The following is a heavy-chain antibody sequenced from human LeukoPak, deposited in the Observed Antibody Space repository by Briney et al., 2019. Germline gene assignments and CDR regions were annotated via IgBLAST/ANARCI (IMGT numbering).Heavy chain of an antibody. J-gene: IGHJ4*02. CDR1: GFTFSSYD. Sequence: GGCLRLSCAASGFTFSSYDMSWVRQAPGKGLEWVSGVSGSGGSRNYADSVKGRFTISRDNSEETLYLQMNSLRAEDTAVYFCARDRRMRVRGYGKTGTTALDYWGQGTLVTVSS. D-gene: IGHD1-7*01. CDR3: ARDRRMRVRGYGKTGTTALDY. V-gene: IGHV3-23*01. CDR2: VSGSGGSR.